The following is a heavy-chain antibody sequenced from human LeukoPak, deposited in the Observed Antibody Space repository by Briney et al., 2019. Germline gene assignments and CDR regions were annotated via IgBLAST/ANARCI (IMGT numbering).Heavy chain of an antibody. Sequence: SVKVSCKASGGTFSSYAISWVRQAPGQGLEWMGRIIPILGIANYAQKLQGRVTMTTDTSTSTAYMELRSLRSDDTAVYYCARDRRIVGATFDYWGQGTLVTVSS. J-gene: IGHJ4*02. V-gene: IGHV1-69*04. D-gene: IGHD1-26*01. CDR2: IIPILGIA. CDR3: ARDRRIVGATFDY. CDR1: GGTFSSYA.